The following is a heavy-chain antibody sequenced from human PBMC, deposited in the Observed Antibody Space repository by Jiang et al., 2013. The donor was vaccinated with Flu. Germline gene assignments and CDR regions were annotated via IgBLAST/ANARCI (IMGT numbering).Heavy chain of an antibody. D-gene: IGHD6-19*01. CDR3: ARGNGGWALYYFDY. CDR2: INHSGST. V-gene: IGHV4-34*01. CDR1: GRSFSGYY. Sequence: LLKPSETLSLTCAVYGRSFSGYYWSWIRQPPGKGLEWIGEINHSGSTNYNPSLKSRVTISVDTSKNQFSLKLSSVTAADTAVYYCARGNGGWALYYFDYWGQGTLVTVSS. J-gene: IGHJ4*02.